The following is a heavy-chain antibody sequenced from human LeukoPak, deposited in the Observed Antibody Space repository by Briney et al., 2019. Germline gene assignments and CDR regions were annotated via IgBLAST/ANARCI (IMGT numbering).Heavy chain of an antibody. CDR3: ARTLPNYYYGMDV. V-gene: IGHV1-2*02. CDR2: INPNSGDT. J-gene: IGHJ6*02. CDR1: VYTFSGYY. Sequence: ASVKVSCTASVYTFSGYYMHWVRQAPGQGVEWMGWINPNSGDTNYAQKFQGRVSMTRDTSINTAYMELSRLRSDDTSVYYCARTLPNYYYGMDVWGQGTTVTVSS.